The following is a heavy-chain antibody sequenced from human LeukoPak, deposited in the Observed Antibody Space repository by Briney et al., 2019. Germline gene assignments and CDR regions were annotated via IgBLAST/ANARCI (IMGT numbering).Heavy chain of an antibody. CDR1: GGSISTTDFD. J-gene: IGHJ4*02. D-gene: IGHD6-19*01. Sequence: SETLSLTCAVSGGSISTTDFDWAWIRQPPGQGLEWIATISSSGKSYYNPYLMSRVTISVDTSKNQFSLDVTSVTAADTGLFHCARFKAGTGFDYWGRGILVIVS. V-gene: IGHV4-39*01. CDR3: ARFKAGTGFDY. CDR2: ISSSGKS.